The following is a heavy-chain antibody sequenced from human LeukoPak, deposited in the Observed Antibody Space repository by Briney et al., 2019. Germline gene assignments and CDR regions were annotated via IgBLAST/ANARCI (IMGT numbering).Heavy chain of an antibody. V-gene: IGHV3-23*01. CDR2: ITASGDRT. CDR3: ARRDIVVVVSASDY. CDR1: GFIFSDYV. J-gene: IGHJ4*02. D-gene: IGHD2-15*01. Sequence: GGSLRLSCAASGFIFSDYVMIWVRQAPGKGLEWVSGITASGDRTYYADSVKGRFTMSRDNSKNTVYLQMNSLRVDDTAVYYCARRDIVVVVSASDYWGQGTLVTVSS.